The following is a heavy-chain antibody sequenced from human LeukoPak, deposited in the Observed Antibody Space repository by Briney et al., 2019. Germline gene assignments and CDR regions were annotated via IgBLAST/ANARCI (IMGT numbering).Heavy chain of an antibody. J-gene: IGHJ6*04. V-gene: IGHV1-46*01. CDR1: GYTLTSYY. CDR2: INPSGGST. CDR3: AAPGRTAGSGMDV. D-gene: IGHD6-13*01. Sequence: ASVKVSCKASGYTLTSYYMHWVRQAPGQGLEWMGIINPSGGSTSYAQKFQGRVTMTRDTSTSTVYMELSSLRSEDTAVYCCAAPGRTAGSGMDVWGKGTTVTVSS.